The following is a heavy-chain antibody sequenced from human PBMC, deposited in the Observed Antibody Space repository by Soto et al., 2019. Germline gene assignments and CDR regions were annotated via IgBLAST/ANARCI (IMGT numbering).Heavy chain of an antibody. CDR1: GSSISSSSYY. V-gene: IGHV4-39*01. CDR2: LYYSGGT. D-gene: IGHD2-15*01. J-gene: IGHJ4*02. CDR3: ASLNRSVRSCSSWLHY. Sequence: PETLSLTCTFSGSSISSSSYYWGCIRQPPGKGLEWIGTLYYSGGTYYNPSLRSRVTISVDTSKKQFSLNPSSVTAEDTAAYYCASLNRSVRSCSSWLHYWGAGTMVT.